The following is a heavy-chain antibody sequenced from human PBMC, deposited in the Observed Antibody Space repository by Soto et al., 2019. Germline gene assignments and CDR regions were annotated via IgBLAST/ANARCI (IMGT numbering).Heavy chain of an antibody. J-gene: IGHJ5*02. Sequence: ESLSLTCAVSGGSICSGGYSWSWIRQQPGKGLEWVSAIGTRDDIFYADSVKGRFTISRDDSKNTLYLQMNSLRAEDTSLYYCAKDLGSDWFHYNWFDPWGQGTLVT. CDR2: IGTRDDI. D-gene: IGHD3-9*01. CDR3: AKDLGSDWFHYNWFDP. CDR1: GGSICSGGYS. V-gene: IGHV3-23*01.